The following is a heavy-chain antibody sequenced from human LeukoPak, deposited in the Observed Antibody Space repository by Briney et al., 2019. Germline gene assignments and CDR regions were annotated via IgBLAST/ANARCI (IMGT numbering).Heavy chain of an antibody. CDR2: IYTSGST. D-gene: IGHD4-17*01. CDR1: GGSISSYY. J-gene: IGHJ4*02. CDR3: ARASGDYARAYYFDY. V-gene: IGHV4-4*07. Sequence: SETLSLTCTVSGGSISSYYWSWIRQPAGKGLEWIRRIYTSGSTNYNPSLKGRVTMSVDTSNNQFSLKLSSVTAADTAVYFCARASGDYARAYYFDYWGQGTLVTVSS.